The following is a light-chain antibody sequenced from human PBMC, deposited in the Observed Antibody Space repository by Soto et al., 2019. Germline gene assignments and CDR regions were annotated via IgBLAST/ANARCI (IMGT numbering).Light chain of an antibody. CDR1: QSISSW. V-gene: IGKV1-5*01. Sequence: DIQMTQSPTTLSPSVGDRVTITCRASQSISSWLAWYQQQPGKXPXXLIYDASSLESGVPSRFSGSGSGTEFTLTISSIDPEDFALDDCQQRSTWPTFGQGKRLEIK. J-gene: IGKJ5*01. CDR2: DAS. CDR3: QQRSTWPT.